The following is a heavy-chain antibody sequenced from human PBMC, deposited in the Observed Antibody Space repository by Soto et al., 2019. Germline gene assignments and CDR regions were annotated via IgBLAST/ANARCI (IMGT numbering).Heavy chain of an antibody. CDR2: ISGSGGST. D-gene: IGHD6-19*01. Sequence: SAISGSGGSTYYADSVKGRFTISRDNSKNTLYLQMNSLRAEDTAVYYCVYSGWTIFDYWGQGTLVTVSS. CDR3: VYSGWTIFDY. V-gene: IGHV3-23*01. J-gene: IGHJ4*02.